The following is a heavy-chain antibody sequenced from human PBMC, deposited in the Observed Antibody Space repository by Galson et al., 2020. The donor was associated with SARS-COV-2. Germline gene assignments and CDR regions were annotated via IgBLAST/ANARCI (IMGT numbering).Heavy chain of an antibody. CDR2: ISYDGSNK. D-gene: IGHD3-22*01. V-gene: IGHV3-30*04. CDR3: ARDHITMIVVPTHWFDP. CDR1: GFTFSSYA. Sequence: GGSLRLSCAASGFTFSSYAMHWVRQAPGKGLEWVAVISYDGSNKYYADSVKGRFTISRDNSKNTLYLQMNSLRAEDTAVYYCARDHITMIVVPTHWFDPWGQGTLVTVSS. J-gene: IGHJ5*02.